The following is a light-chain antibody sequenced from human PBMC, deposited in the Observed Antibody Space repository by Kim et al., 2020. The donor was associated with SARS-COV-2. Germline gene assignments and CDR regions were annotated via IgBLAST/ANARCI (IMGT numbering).Light chain of an antibody. J-gene: IGKJ4*01. V-gene: IGKV1-12*01. CDR3: QQAFKFPLT. Sequence: DIQMTQPPSSVSASVGDRVTITCRASESISDWLAWYQHKPGKAPKLLIFGASTLETGVPSRFSGSRSGTDFNFTITSLQPEDFATYFCQQAFKFPLTFGGGTKVDIK. CDR1: ESISDW. CDR2: GAS.